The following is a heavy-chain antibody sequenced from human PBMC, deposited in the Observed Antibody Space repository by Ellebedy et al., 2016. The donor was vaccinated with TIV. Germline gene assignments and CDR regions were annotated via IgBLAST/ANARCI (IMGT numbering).Heavy chain of an antibody. CDR2: ISGSGGST. Sequence: GESLKISXAASGFTFSSYAMSWVRQAPGKGLEWVSAISGSGGSTYYADSVKGRFTISRDNSKNTLYLQMNSLRAEDTAVYYCARDFAGPAAGGDYWGQGTLVTVSS. V-gene: IGHV3-23*01. CDR3: ARDFAGPAAGGDY. CDR1: GFTFSSYA. J-gene: IGHJ4*02. D-gene: IGHD6-13*01.